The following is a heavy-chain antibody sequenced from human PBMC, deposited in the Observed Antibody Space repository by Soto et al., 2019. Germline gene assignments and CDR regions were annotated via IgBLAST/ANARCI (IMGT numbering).Heavy chain of an antibody. CDR3: ARGRLIMITFGGVIVENNWFDP. D-gene: IGHD3-16*02. Sequence: SETLSLTCAVYGGSFSGYYWSWIRQPPGKGLEWIGEINHSGSTNYNPSLKSRVTISVDTSKNQFSLKLSSVTAADTAVYYCARGRLIMITFGGVIVENNWFDPWGQGTLVTVSS. V-gene: IGHV4-34*01. CDR2: INHSGST. CDR1: GGSFSGYY. J-gene: IGHJ5*02.